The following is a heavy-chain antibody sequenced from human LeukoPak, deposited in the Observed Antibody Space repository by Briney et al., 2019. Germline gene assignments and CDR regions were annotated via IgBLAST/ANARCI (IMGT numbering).Heavy chain of an antibody. J-gene: IGHJ3*02. CDR1: GFTFSSYA. CDR3: AKGLGDFGRTGAFDI. Sequence: PGGSLRLSCAASGFTFSSYALSWVRQAPGKGLEWVSAINGGGTGTYYADFVKGRFTISRDNSKNTLYLQMNSLRAEDPALYYCAKGLGDFGRTGAFDIWGQGTMVTVSS. D-gene: IGHD2-21*02. V-gene: IGHV3-23*01. CDR2: INGGGTGT.